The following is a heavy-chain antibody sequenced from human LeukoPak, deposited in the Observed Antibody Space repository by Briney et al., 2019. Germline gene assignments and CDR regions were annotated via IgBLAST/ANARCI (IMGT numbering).Heavy chain of an antibody. V-gene: IGHV3-23*01. CDR1: GFTFSSYA. J-gene: IGHJ6*03. CDR2: ISGSAGST. Sequence: GGSLRLSCAASGFTFSSYAMSWVRQAPGKGLAWVSAISGSAGSTYYADSVKGRFTISRDNSRNTLYLQMNSLRVEDTAVYYCAKDLWFGDLMDVWGKGTTVTISS. D-gene: IGHD3-10*01. CDR3: AKDLWFGDLMDV.